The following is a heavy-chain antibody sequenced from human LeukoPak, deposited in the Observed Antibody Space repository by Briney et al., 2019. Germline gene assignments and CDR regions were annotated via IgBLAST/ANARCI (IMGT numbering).Heavy chain of an antibody. D-gene: IGHD6-19*01. CDR1: GYTFTSYA. CDR2: INTNTGNP. J-gene: IGHJ3*02. V-gene: IGHV7-4-1*02. CDR3: ARALRGSGWSDAFDI. Sequence: ASVKVSCKASGYTFTSYAMNWVRQAPGQGLKWMGWINTNTGNPTYAQGFTGRFVFSLDTSVSTAYLQISSLKAEDTAVYYCARALRGSGWSDAFDIWGQGTMVTVSS.